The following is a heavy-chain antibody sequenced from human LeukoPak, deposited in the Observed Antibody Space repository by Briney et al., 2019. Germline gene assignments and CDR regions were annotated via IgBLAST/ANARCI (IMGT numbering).Heavy chain of an antibody. CDR3: ARLGRYFGPYYFDY. J-gene: IGHJ4*02. Sequence: PSETLSLTCTVSGGSISSYYWSWIRQPPGKGLEWIGYIYYSGSTNYNPSLKSRVTISVDTSKNQFSLKLSSVTAADTAVYYCARLGRYFGPYYFDYWGQGTLVTVSS. CDR2: IYYSGST. V-gene: IGHV4-59*08. CDR1: GGSISSYY. D-gene: IGHD3-9*01.